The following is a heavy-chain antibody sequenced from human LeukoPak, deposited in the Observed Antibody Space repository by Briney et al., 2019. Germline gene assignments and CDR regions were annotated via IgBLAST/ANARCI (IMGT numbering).Heavy chain of an antibody. CDR3: ARLIAVAALYYFDY. CDR1: GGSISSSSYY. Sequence: KTSETLSLTCTVSGGSISSSSYYWSWIRQPAGKGLEWIGRIYTSGSTNYNPSLKSRVTISVDTSKNQFSLKLSSVTAADTAVYYCARLIAVAALYYFDYWGQGTLVTVSS. D-gene: IGHD6-19*01. CDR2: IYTSGST. J-gene: IGHJ4*02. V-gene: IGHV4-61*02.